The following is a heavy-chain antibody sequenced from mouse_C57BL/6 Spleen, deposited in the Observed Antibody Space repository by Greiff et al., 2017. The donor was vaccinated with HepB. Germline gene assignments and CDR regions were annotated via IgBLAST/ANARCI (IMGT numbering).Heavy chain of an antibody. CDR2: IDPSDSET. V-gene: IGHV1-52*01. Sequence: QVQLQQSGAELVRPGSSVKLSCKASGYTFTSYWMHWVKQRPIQGLEWIGNIDPSDSETHYNQKFKDKATLTVDKSSSTAYMQLSSLTSEDSAVYYCARGPINYGSSYRYFDVWGTGTTVTVSS. D-gene: IGHD1-1*01. CDR3: ARGPINYGSSYRYFDV. J-gene: IGHJ1*03. CDR1: GYTFTSYW.